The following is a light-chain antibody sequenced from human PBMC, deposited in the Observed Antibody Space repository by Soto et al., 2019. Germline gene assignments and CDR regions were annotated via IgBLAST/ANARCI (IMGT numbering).Light chain of an antibody. Sequence: EIVLTQSPATLSLSPGETATLSCRASQSVSNYLAWYQQKPGQAPRLLIYDASNRASGIPARFSGSGSGTDFTLTISSLEPEDVAVYYCQQRSNWPPLTFGGGSKVEIK. CDR2: DAS. CDR1: QSVSNY. V-gene: IGKV3-11*01. J-gene: IGKJ4*01. CDR3: QQRSNWPPLT.